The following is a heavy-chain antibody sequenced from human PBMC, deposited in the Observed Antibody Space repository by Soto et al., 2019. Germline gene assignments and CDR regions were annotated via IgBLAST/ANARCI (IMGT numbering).Heavy chain of an antibody. CDR2: ISSHSDYI. V-gene: IGHV3-21*01. Sequence: EVQLVESGGGLVQPGGSLRLSCSASGFTFRSFGINWVRQAPGKGLEWVSSISSHSDYIYYADSVKGRFSISRDNAKNSVSLQMNTLRAEDTAVYYCARVLGSGLNWLDPWGQGTLVTVSS. D-gene: IGHD3-10*01. CDR3: ARVLGSGLNWLDP. CDR1: GFTFRSFG. J-gene: IGHJ5*02.